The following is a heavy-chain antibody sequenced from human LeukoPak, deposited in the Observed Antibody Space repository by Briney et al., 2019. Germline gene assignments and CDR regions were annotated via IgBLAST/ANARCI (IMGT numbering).Heavy chain of an antibody. Sequence: GGSLRLSCAGSGFTFSSYWLHWVRQAPGKGLEWVANINRDGGETYCVDSVEGRLTISRDNAKNSLSLQMNSLRAEDTAVYYCSRGTSNGFAVWGRTTMVTVSA. CDR3: SRGTSNGFAV. CDR1: GFTFSSYW. V-gene: IGHV3-7*05. CDR2: INRDGGET. J-gene: IGHJ3*01.